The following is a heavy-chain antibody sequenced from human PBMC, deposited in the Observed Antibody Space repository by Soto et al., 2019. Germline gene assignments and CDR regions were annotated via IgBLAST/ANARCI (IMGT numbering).Heavy chain of an antibody. Sequence: EVQLLESGGGLVQPGGSLRLSCAASGFTFSSYAMSWVRQAPGKGLEWVSAISGSGGSTYYADSVKGRFTISRDNSKNQLYLQMNSLRAEDTAVYYCAKGYSYGEAWYYFDYWGQGTLVTVSS. CDR1: GFTFSSYA. J-gene: IGHJ4*02. D-gene: IGHD5-18*01. CDR3: AKGYSYGEAWYYFDY. CDR2: ISGSGGST. V-gene: IGHV3-23*01.